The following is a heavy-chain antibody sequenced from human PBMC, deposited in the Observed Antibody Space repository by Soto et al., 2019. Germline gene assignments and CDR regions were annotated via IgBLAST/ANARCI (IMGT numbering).Heavy chain of an antibody. CDR3: AKDIRMGRTGETAFDI. CDR2: ISWNSGSI. CDR1: GFTFDDYA. Sequence: GGSLRLSCAASGFTFDDYAMHWVRQAPGKGLEWVSGISWNSGSIGYADSVKGRFTISRDNAKNSLYLQMNSLRAEDTALYYCAKDIRMGRTGETAFDIWGQGTMVTVSS. J-gene: IGHJ3*02. D-gene: IGHD1-26*01. V-gene: IGHV3-9*01.